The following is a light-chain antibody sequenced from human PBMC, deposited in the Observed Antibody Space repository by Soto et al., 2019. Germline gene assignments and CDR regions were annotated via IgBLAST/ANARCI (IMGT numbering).Light chain of an antibody. CDR3: QQYYSFPLT. CDR2: GAS. CDR1: QGIRSD. V-gene: IGKV1-6*01. Sequence: AIQMTQFPPSLSASVGDTVTITCRASQGIRSDLGWYQQKPGKAPKLLIYGASRLQNGVPSRFSGSGSGTDFTLIISRLQPEDSATYYCQQYYSFPLTFGGGTKVDIK. J-gene: IGKJ4*01.